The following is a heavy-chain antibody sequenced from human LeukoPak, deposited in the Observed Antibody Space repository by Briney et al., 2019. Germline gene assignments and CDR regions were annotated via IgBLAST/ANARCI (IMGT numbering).Heavy chain of an antibody. Sequence: PGGSLRLSCAASGFTFSTYAMGWVRQAPGKGLEWVSGIRSAVDTTHYADSVKGRFIISRDNSKNTLSLQLNSLRPEDTALYYCAKHFCTGLDCSLFDSWGQGTLVTVSS. CDR2: IRSAVDTT. CDR1: GFTFSTYA. CDR3: AKHFCTGLDCSLFDS. D-gene: IGHD3/OR15-3a*01. J-gene: IGHJ4*02. V-gene: IGHV3-23*01.